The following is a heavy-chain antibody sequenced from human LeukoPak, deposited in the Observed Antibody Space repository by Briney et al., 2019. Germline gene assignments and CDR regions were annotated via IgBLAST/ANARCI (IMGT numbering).Heavy chain of an antibody. V-gene: IGHV4-39*07. CDR2: IYSGTT. CDR1: GGSIDSSSHY. Sequence: KPSETLSLTCSVSGGSIDSSSHYWAWIRQPPGKGLEWVGTIYSGTTYYSPSLKSRLTMSVDTSKKQFSLKLSSVTAADTALYYCARLSSVWIKDYYYYIEVWGKGTTVIVSS. CDR3: ARLSSVWIKDYYYYIEV. D-gene: IGHD5-12*01. J-gene: IGHJ6*03.